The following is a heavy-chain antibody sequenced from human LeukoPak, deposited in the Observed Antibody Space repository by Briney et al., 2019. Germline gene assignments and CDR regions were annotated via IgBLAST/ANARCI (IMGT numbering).Heavy chain of an antibody. Sequence: QTGGSLRLSCAASGFTFSSYGMHWVRQAPGKGLEWVAFIRYDGSNKYYTDSVKGRFTISRDNSKNTLYLQMNSLRAEDTAVYYCAGLWFGELLMAGYFDLWGRGTLVTVSS. D-gene: IGHD3-10*01. V-gene: IGHV3-30*02. CDR3: AGLWFGELLMAGYFDL. CDR2: IRYDGSNK. CDR1: GFTFSSYG. J-gene: IGHJ2*01.